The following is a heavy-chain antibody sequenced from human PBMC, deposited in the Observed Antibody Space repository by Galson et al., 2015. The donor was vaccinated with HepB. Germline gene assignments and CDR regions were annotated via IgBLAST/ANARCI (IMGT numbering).Heavy chain of an antibody. Sequence: SLRLSCAASGFTFSSYLMHWVRQAPGKGLEWVAVIWYDESYKVYEDSLKGRFTVSRDNSKNTLFLQLNSLTSEDTAVYYCARQLLVGGGLDVWGQGTTVTVSS. CDR3: ARQLLVGGGLDV. CDR1: GFTFSSYL. D-gene: IGHD3-10*01. CDR2: IWYDESYK. J-gene: IGHJ6*02. V-gene: IGHV3-33*01.